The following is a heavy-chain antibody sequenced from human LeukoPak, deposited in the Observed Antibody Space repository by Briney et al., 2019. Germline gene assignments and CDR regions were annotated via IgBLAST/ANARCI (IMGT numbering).Heavy chain of an antibody. V-gene: IGHV4-59*01. J-gene: IGHJ5*02. CDR1: GGSISSYY. CDR2: IYYSGST. Sequence: SETLSLTCTGSGGSISSYYWSWIRQPPGKGLEWVGYIYYSGSTNYNPSLKSRGTISVDTSKSQFSLKLSSVTAAATAVYYCARVYSSGWYWFDPWGQGTLVTVSS. D-gene: IGHD6-19*01. CDR3: ARVYSSGWYWFDP.